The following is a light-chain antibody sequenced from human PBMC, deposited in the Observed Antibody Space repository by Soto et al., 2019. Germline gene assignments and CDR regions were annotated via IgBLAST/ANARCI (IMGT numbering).Light chain of an antibody. J-gene: IGKJ5*01. CDR3: QQYNNYPLT. CDR2: KAS. V-gene: IGKV1-5*03. CDR1: QSISRL. Sequence: DIQMTQSPSTLSASVGDRVTITCRASQSISRLLAWYQQKPGKAPTLLIYKASTLESGVPSRFSGSGSGTEFSLTISSLQPDDFATYYCQQYNNYPLTFGQRTRLEIK.